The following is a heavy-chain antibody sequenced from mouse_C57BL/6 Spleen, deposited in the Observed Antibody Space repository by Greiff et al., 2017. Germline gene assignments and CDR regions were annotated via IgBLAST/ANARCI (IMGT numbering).Heavy chain of an antibody. CDR3: ARWGDYDGFDY. J-gene: IGHJ2*01. Sequence: VHLVESGAELARPGASVKLSCKASGYTFTSYGISWVKQRTGQGLEWIGEIYPRSGNTYYNEKFKGKATLTADKSSSTAYMELRSLTSEDSAVYFCARWGDYDGFDYWGQGTTLTVSS. CDR2: IYPRSGNT. CDR1: GYTFTSYG. D-gene: IGHD2-4*01. V-gene: IGHV1-81*01.